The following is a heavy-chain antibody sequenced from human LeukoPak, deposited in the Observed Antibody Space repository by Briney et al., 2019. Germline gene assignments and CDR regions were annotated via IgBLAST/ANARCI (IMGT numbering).Heavy chain of an antibody. Sequence: ASETLSLTCTVSGYSISSGYYWGWIRQPPGKGLEWIGSIYHSGSTYYNPSLKSRVTISVDTSKNQFSLKLSSVTAADTAVYYCARGCTAPPSFGAYYYYYYYMDVWGKGTTVTVSS. J-gene: IGHJ6*03. CDR3: ARGCTAPPSFGAYYYYYYYMDV. V-gene: IGHV4-38-2*02. CDR2: IYHSGST. D-gene: IGHD3-16*01. CDR1: GYSISSGYY.